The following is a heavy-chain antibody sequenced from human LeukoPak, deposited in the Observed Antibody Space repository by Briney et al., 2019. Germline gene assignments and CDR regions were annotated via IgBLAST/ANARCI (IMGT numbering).Heavy chain of an antibody. CDR2: MNPNSGNT. V-gene: IGHV1-8*01. D-gene: IGHD3-9*01. CDR3: ARKGRYFDWFIPDY. J-gene: IGHJ4*02. Sequence: ASVKVSCKASGYTFTSYDINWVRQATGQGLEWMGWMNPNSGNTGYAQKFQGRVTMTRNTSISTAYMDLSSLRSEDTAVYYCARKGRYFDWFIPDYWGQGTLVTVSS. CDR1: GYTFTSYD.